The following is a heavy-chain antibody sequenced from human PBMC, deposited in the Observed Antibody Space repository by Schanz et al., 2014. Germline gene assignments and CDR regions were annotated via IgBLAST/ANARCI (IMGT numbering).Heavy chain of an antibody. CDR2: IAPNGGAT. D-gene: IGHD3-10*01. CDR3: ARDWSPGSKNAFDI. Sequence: QVQLVQSGAEVKKPGASVKVSCKASGYTFIDYYMHWVRQAPGQGLEWVGWIAPNGGATNPAQIRQARVTMTRDTSISPAYMELSGLTSDDTAIYYCARDWSPGSKNAFDIWGPGTMVTVSS. V-gene: IGHV1-2*02. J-gene: IGHJ3*02. CDR1: GYTFIDYY.